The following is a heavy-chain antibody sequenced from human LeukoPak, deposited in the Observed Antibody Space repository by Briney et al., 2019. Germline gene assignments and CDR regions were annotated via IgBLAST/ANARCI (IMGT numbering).Heavy chain of an antibody. CDR2: IYYSGTT. Sequence: PSETLSLTCTVSGGSICSRSYHWGWIRQPPGKGLEWIGSIYYSGTTYYNPSLKSRVTISVDTSKNQFSLKLSSVTAADTAVYYCARRASPTYYYGMDVWGQGTTVTVSS. J-gene: IGHJ6*02. V-gene: IGHV4-39*07. CDR1: GGSICSRSYH. CDR3: ARRASPTYYYGMDV.